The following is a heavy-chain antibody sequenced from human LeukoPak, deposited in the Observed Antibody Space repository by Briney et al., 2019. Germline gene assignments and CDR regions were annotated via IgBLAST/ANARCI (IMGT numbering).Heavy chain of an antibody. D-gene: IGHD2-2*01. J-gene: IGHJ4*02. CDR3: ARYCSSTSCQEDYFDY. V-gene: IGHV4-34*01. CDR2: TNHSGST. Sequence: SETLSLTCAVYGGSFSGYYWSWIRQPPGKGLEWIGETNHSGSTNYNPSLKSRVTISVDTSKNQFSLKLSSVTAADTAVYYCARYCSSTSCQEDYFDYWGQGTLVTVSS. CDR1: GGSFSGYY.